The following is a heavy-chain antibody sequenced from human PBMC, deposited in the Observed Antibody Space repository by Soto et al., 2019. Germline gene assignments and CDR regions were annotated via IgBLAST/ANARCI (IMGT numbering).Heavy chain of an antibody. Sequence: EVQLLESGGGLVQPGGSLRLSCAASGFTFSSYAMSWVRQAPGKGLEWVSVISSSGGSSYYADSVKGRFTTSRDNSKNTLYLQMNSLRADDTAVYYCAKGAVAGTWRLDYWGQEPWSPSPQ. V-gene: IGHV3-23*01. CDR1: GFTFSSYA. CDR3: AKGAVAGTWRLDY. CDR2: ISSSGGSS. D-gene: IGHD6-19*01. J-gene: IGHJ4*01.